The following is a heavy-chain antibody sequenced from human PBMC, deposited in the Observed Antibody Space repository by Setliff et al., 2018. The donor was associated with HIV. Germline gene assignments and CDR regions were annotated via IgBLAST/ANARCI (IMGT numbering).Heavy chain of an antibody. D-gene: IGHD1-1*01. CDR3: ARGPGILSGTSAFDI. Sequence: SETLSLTCTVSGGSIRSYYRSWIRKPPGKGLDWLGYIYYSGSTNYNPSLKSLVTISVETSKNQFSLKLSSVTAADTAVYYCARGPGILSGTSAFDIWGQGTMGTVSS. CDR1: GGSIRSYY. CDR2: IYYSGST. V-gene: IGHV4-59*01. J-gene: IGHJ3*02.